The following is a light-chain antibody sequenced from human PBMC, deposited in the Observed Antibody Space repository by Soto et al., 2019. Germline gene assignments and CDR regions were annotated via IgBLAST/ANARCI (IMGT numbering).Light chain of an antibody. J-gene: IGKJ4*01. V-gene: IGKV3-20*01. CDR1: QSVSSSY. CDR3: QQHGSTPPLT. Sequence: EIVLTQSPATLSLSPGERATLSCRASQSVSSSYLAWYQQKPDQAPRLLIYGASSSATGIPDRFSGSGSGTGFTFTISSMEPEDFAVYFCQQHGSTPPLTFGGGTKVEIK. CDR2: GAS.